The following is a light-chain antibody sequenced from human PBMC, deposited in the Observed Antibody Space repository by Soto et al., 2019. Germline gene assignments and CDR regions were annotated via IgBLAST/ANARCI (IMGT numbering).Light chain of an antibody. J-gene: IGKJ5*01. Sequence: AIRMTQSPSSLSASTGGRVTITCRASQGISSYLAWYQQKPGKAPKLLIYAASTLQSGVPSRFSGSGSGTDFTLTISCLQSEDFATYYCQQYYSYPITFGQGTRLEI. CDR1: QGISSY. V-gene: IGKV1-8*01. CDR3: QQYYSYPIT. CDR2: AAS.